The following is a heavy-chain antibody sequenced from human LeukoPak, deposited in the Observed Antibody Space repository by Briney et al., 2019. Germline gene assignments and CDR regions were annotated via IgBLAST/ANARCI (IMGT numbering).Heavy chain of an antibody. Sequence: SETLSPTCAVYGGSFSGYYWSWIRQPPGKGLERIGEINHSGSTNYNPSLKSRVTISVDTSKNQFSLKLSSVTAADTAVYYCGRYYDFWSGYPRAFDIWGQGTMVTVSS. J-gene: IGHJ3*02. V-gene: IGHV4-34*01. CDR2: INHSGST. CDR1: GGSFSGYY. CDR3: GRYYDFWSGYPRAFDI. D-gene: IGHD3-3*01.